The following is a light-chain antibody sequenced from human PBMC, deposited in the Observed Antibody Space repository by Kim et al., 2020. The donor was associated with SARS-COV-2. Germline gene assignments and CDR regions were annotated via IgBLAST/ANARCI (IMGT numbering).Light chain of an antibody. CDR1: QSISSY. J-gene: IGKJ1*01. CDR3: QQRYSTPRT. V-gene: IGKV1-39*01. Sequence: DIQMTQSPSSLSASVGDRVTITCRASQSISSYLNWYLQKPGKAPKLLIYAASSLQGGVPSRFSGSGSGTDFTLTISSLQPEDFATYYCQQRYSTPRTFGQGTKVDIK. CDR2: AAS.